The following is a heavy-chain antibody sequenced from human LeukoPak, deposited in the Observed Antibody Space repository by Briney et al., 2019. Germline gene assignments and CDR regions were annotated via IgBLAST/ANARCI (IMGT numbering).Heavy chain of an antibody. CDR3: ARSDRYGLVDI. CDR2: IYSSGAT. D-gene: IGHD3-16*02. Sequence: PSETLSLTCNVSGGSIISGSNYWGWMRQPPGKTLGWIGSIYSSGATYYNPSLKSRVIILLDTSKNYVSLTLTSVTAADTAVYYCARSDRYGLVDIWGQGTMVTVSS. J-gene: IGHJ3*01. V-gene: IGHV4-39*02. CDR1: GGSIISGSNY.